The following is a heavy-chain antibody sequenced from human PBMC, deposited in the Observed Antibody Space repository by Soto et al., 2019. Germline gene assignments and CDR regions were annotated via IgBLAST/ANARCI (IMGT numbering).Heavy chain of an antibody. CDR2: ISYDGSNK. CDR3: ARGERSSGYYRHYYGMDV. Sequence: PGGSLRLSCAASGFTFSIYAMHWVRQAPGKGLEWVAVISYDGSNKYYADSVKGGFTISRDNSKNTLYLQMNSLRAEDTAVYYCARGERSSGYYRHYYGMDVWGQGTKVTAP. CDR1: GFTFSIYA. V-gene: IGHV3-30-3*01. J-gene: IGHJ6*02. D-gene: IGHD3-22*01.